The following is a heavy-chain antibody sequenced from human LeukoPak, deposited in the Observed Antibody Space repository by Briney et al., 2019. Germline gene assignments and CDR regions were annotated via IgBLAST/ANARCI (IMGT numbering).Heavy chain of an antibody. J-gene: IGHJ4*02. Sequence: PSETLSLTSAISGGSITNSNYYWTWIRQPAGKGLEWIGRIYVSGSTNYNPSLKSRVTISVDTSRDQFSLKLNSVTAADTAVYYCARGSSWYDYWGQGTLVTVSS. CDR3: ARGSSWYDY. CDR2: IYVSGST. V-gene: IGHV4-61*02. D-gene: IGHD6-13*01. CDR1: GGSITNSNYY.